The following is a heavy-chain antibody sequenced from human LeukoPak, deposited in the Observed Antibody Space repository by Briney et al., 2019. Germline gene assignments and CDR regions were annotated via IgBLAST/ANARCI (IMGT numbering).Heavy chain of an antibody. V-gene: IGHV4-4*07. Sequence: PSETLSLTCAVSGGSISSYYWSWIRQPAGKGLEWLARIYTSGSTNYNPSLNSRVTMSVDTSKNQFSLKLSSVTAADTAVYYCAREGIYYEIDYWGQGTLVTVSS. D-gene: IGHD1-26*01. CDR1: GGSISSYY. J-gene: IGHJ4*02. CDR2: IYTSGST. CDR3: AREGIYYEIDY.